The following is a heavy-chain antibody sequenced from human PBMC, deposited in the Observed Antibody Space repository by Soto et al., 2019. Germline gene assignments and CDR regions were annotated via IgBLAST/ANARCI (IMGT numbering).Heavy chain of an antibody. CDR1: GGSVSSGSYC. CDR2: IYYSGST. V-gene: IGHV4-61*01. Sequence: SXTLSLTCTVSGGSVSSGSYCWSWIRQPPGKGLEWIGYIYYSGSTNYNPSLKSRVTISVDTSKNQFSLKLSSVTAADTAVYYCARDPYGSGSCDYWGQGTLVTVSS. J-gene: IGHJ4*02. CDR3: ARDPYGSGSCDY. D-gene: IGHD3-10*01.